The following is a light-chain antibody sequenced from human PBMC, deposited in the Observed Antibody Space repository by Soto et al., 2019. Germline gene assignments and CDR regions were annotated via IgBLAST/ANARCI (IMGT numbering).Light chain of an antibody. V-gene: IGKV3-20*01. CDR3: HHYGSTLLP. CDR2: GAS. J-gene: IGKJ4*01. CDR1: QRVSRSN. Sequence: PGERATLSCKSSQRVSRSNIGWYQQKPGQAPSLLIYGASKRTTGVPDRFSGSGSDTEFTLIISRLEPEDFAVYYCHHYGSTLLPFGGGTKVDI.